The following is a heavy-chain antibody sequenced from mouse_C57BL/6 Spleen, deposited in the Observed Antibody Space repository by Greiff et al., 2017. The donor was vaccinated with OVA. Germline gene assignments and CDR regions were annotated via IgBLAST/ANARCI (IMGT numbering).Heavy chain of an antibody. CDR2: IYPGSGST. Sequence: VQLQQPGAELVKPGASVKMSCKASGYTFTSYWITWVKQRPGQGLEWIGEIYPGSGSTNYNEKFKSKDTLTVDTSSNTAYMQLSSLTSEDSAVYYCEKGDDGYSYAMDYWGQGTSVTVSS. D-gene: IGHD2-3*01. J-gene: IGHJ4*01. CDR3: EKGDDGYSYAMDY. V-gene: IGHV1-55*01. CDR1: GYTFTSYW.